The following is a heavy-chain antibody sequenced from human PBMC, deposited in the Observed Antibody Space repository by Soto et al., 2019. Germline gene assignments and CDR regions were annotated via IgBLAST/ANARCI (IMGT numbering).Heavy chain of an antibody. D-gene: IGHD3-10*01. V-gene: IGHV4-34*01. CDR1: GVSFSGYY. CDR2: INHSGST. J-gene: IGHJ6*02. CDR3: ARGTSGEYMVRGVKSPYYGMDV. Sequence: PSETLSLTCAVDGVSFSGYYWSWIRQPPGKGLEWIGEINHSGSTNYNPSLKSRVTISVDTSKNQFSLKLSSVTAADTAVYYCARGTSGEYMVRGVKSPYYGMDVWGQGNTVTVSS.